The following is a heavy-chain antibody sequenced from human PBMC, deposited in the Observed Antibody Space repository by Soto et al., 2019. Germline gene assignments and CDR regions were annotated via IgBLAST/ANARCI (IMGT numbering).Heavy chain of an antibody. CDR3: ARGDYYDTSGYFHDAFDI. CDR2: IKQDGSQK. CDR1: GFTVSSNY. Sequence: GGSLRLACTVSGFTVSSNYMNWVRQAPGKGLEWVANIKQDGSQKYYVESLKGRFSISRDNAKNSLYLQMNSLRAEDTAVYYCARGDYYDTSGYFHDAFDIWGQRTMVTVSS. J-gene: IGHJ3*02. V-gene: IGHV3-7*04. D-gene: IGHD3-22*01.